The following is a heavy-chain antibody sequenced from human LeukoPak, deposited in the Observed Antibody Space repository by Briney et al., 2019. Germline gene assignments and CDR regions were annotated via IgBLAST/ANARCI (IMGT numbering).Heavy chain of an antibody. D-gene: IGHD3-3*01. Sequence: ASVKVSCKASGYTFTSYDINWVRQATGQGLEWMGWMNPNSGNTGYAQKFQGRVTMTRNASISTAYMELSSLRSEDTAVYYCARVGRKDDFWSGFIYYYGMDVWGQGTTVTVPS. J-gene: IGHJ6*02. CDR3: ARVGRKDDFWSGFIYYYGMDV. CDR1: GYTFTSYD. CDR2: MNPNSGNT. V-gene: IGHV1-8*01.